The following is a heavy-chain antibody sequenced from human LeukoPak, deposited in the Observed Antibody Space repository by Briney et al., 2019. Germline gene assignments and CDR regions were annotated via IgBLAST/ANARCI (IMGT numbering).Heavy chain of an antibody. Sequence: NPGGSLRLSCADSGFTFSDYSMNWVRQAPGKGLEWVSSISSGSSHIYYADPVRGRFTISRDNAKNSLYLQMNSLRTEDTAVYYCVRGWNLFDSWGQGTLVTVSS. CDR1: GFTFSDYS. J-gene: IGHJ5*01. CDR2: ISSGSSHI. D-gene: IGHD2-15*01. CDR3: VRGWNLFDS. V-gene: IGHV3-21*01.